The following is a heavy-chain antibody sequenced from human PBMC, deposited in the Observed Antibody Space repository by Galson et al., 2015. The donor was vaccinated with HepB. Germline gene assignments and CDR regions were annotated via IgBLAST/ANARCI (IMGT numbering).Heavy chain of an antibody. D-gene: IGHD4-17*01. CDR2: ISYDGSNK. CDR3: ARALKMTTVTSGPYY. J-gene: IGHJ4*02. V-gene: IGHV3-30*03. CDR1: GFTFSSYG. Sequence: SLRLSCAASGFTFSSYGMHWVRQAPGKGLEWVAVISYDGSNKYYADSVKGRFTISRDNSKNTLYLQMNSLRAEDTAVYYCARALKMTTVTSGPYYWGQGTLVTVSS.